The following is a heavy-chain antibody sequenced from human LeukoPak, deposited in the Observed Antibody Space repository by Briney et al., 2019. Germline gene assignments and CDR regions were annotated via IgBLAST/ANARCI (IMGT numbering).Heavy chain of an antibody. J-gene: IGHJ4*02. CDR2: ISDSGGRT. CDR3: AKDSYDTSI. CDR1: GFTFSSYG. D-gene: IGHD3-22*01. Sequence: GGSLRLSCAASGFTFSSYGMSWVRQAPGKGLEWVSAISDSGGRTFYADSVKGRFTISRDNSKNTLYRQINSLRAEDTDVYYCAKDSYDTSIWGQGTLVTVSA. V-gene: IGHV3-23*01.